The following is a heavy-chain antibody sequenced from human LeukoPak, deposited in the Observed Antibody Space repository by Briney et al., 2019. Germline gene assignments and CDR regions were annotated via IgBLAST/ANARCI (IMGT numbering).Heavy chain of an antibody. CDR2: ISGSGGST. D-gene: IGHD3-22*01. J-gene: IGHJ4*02. Sequence: GGSLRLSCAASGFTFSSYAMSWVRQAPGKGLEWVSAISGSGGSTYYADSVKGRFTISRDNSKNTLYLQMNSLRAEDTAVYYCAKDLQSITMILVVMGAYWGQATLVTVSS. CDR1: GFTFSSYA. CDR3: AKDLQSITMILVVMGAY. V-gene: IGHV3-23*01.